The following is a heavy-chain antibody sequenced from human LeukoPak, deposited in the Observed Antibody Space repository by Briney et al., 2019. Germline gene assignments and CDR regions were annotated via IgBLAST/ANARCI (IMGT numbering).Heavy chain of an antibody. D-gene: IGHD2-2*01. J-gene: IGHJ5*02. CDR2: IYTSGST. CDR1: GGSISSGSYY. V-gene: IGHV4-61*02. Sequence: SQTLSLTCTVSGGSISSGSYYWSWIRQPAGKGLEWIGRIYTSGSTNYNPSLTSRVTISVHKSKNQSSLKLSSVTAADTAVYYCARKGCSSTSCYGYWFDPWGQGTLVTVSS. CDR3: ARKGCSSTSCYGYWFDP.